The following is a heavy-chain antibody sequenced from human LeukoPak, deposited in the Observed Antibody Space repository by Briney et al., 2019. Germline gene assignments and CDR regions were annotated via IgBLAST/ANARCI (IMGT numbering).Heavy chain of an antibody. V-gene: IGHV4-61*02. CDR2: IYTSGNT. D-gene: IGHD3-10*01. CDR3: ARSKFDSGSSYPT. Sequence: PSETLSLTCTVSGDSISSGLYYWSWIRQPAGKGLDWIGRIYTSGNTNYNPSLKDRVTISVDASKNQFSLRLSSVTAADTAVYYCARSKFDSGSSYPTWGQGTLVTVSS. CDR1: GDSISSGLYY. J-gene: IGHJ5*02.